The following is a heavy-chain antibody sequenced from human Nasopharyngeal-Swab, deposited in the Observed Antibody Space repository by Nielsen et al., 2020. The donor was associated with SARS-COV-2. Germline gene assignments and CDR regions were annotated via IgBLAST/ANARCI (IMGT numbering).Heavy chain of an antibody. J-gene: IGHJ4*02. D-gene: IGHD3-10*01. Sequence: ASVKVSCKASEYTFTGYYMHWVRQAPGQGLEWMGRINPNSGGTNYAQKFQGRVTMTRDASISTAYMELSRLRSDDTAVYYCARGGTMVRGVTPFDYWGQGTLVTVSS. V-gene: IGHV1-2*06. CDR2: INPNSGGT. CDR1: EYTFTGYY. CDR3: ARGGTMVRGVTPFDY.